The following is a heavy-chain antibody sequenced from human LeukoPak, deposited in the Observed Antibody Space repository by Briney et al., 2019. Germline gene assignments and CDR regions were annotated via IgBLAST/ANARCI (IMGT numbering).Heavy chain of an antibody. D-gene: IGHD1-26*01. CDR2: IRYDGSNK. V-gene: IGHV3-30*02. CDR1: GFTFSSYG. J-gene: IGHJ4*02. Sequence: GGSLRLSCAASGFTFSSYGMHWVRQAPGKGLEWVAFIRYDGSNKYYADSVKGRFTISRGNSKNTLYLQMNSLRAEDTAVYYCAKDRSYSSFFDYWGQGTLVTVSS. CDR3: AKDRSYSSFFDY.